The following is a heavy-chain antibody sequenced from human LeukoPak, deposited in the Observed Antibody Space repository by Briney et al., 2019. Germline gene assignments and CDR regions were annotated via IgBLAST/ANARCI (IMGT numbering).Heavy chain of an antibody. CDR2: IYYSWST. D-gene: IGHD1-1*01. J-gene: IGHJ4*02. V-gene: IGHV4-59*08. CDR1: GGSISNYY. Sequence: SETLSLTCTVSGGSISNYYWSWLRQPPGKGLEWIRHIYYSWSTMHNPPLKSPINIFADTSKKQFFLMLNPLTAPDTAVYYSGAIMYNPSLKSRITISVDTSKTQFSLMLSSVTAADTAVYYCARFGITVVRGGKYYFDYGGQGTLVTVSS. CDR3: GAIMYNPSLKSRITISVDTSKTQFSLMLSSVTAADTAVYYCARFGITVVRGGKYYFDY.